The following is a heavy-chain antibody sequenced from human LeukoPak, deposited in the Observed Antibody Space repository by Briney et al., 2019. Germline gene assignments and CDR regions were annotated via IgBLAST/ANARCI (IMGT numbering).Heavy chain of an antibody. CDR1: GFTFSSYE. Sequence: GGSLRLSCAASGFTFSSYEMNWVRQAPGKGLEWVSYISSSGSTIYYADSVKGRFTISRDNAKNSLYLQMNSLRAEDTAVYYCASYYGSGSIYYYYYMDVWGKGTTVTVSS. V-gene: IGHV3-48*03. J-gene: IGHJ6*03. CDR2: ISSSGSTI. CDR3: ASYYGSGSIYYYYYMDV. D-gene: IGHD3-10*01.